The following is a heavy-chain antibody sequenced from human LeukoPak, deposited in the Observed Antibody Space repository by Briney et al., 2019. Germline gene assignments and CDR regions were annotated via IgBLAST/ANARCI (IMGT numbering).Heavy chain of an antibody. CDR2: TSGGST. Sequence: PGGSLRLSCAASGFTFSSYAMTWVRQAPGKGLEWVSTTSGGSTYYADSVKGRFTISRDNSKNTLFLQMNSLRAEDTAVYYCTSLNYGSGIYWGQGTLVTVSS. J-gene: IGHJ4*02. CDR1: GFTFSSYA. D-gene: IGHD3-10*01. CDR3: TSLNYGSGIY. V-gene: IGHV3-23*01.